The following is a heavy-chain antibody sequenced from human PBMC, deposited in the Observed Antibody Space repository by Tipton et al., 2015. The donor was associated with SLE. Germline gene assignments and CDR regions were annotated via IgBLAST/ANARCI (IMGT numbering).Heavy chain of an antibody. Sequence: QLVQSGAEVKKPGASVKVSCTASGYTFTSYGISWVRQAPGQGLEWMGWISAYNGNTNYAQKLQGRVTMTTDTSTSTAYMEIRSLRSDVQAVYYCARGGQCETRDAFDIWGQGIMVTVSS. J-gene: IGHJ3*02. V-gene: IGHV1-18*01. CDR3: ARGGQCETRDAFDI. CDR1: GYTFTSYG. CDR2: ISAYNGNT. D-gene: IGHD1-1*01.